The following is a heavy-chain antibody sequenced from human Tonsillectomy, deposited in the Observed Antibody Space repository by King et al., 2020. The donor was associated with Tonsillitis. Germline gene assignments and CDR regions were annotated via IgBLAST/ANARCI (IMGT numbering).Heavy chain of an antibody. Sequence: VQLVESGGGLVQPGGSLRLSCAASGFTFSSFAMTWVRQAPGKGLEWVSSISDSAGGTYYADSANGRFTISRDNSKNTLYLQVNGLRAEDTAVYYCAKLLRSGYHLYYMDVWGKGTTVTVSS. CDR1: GFTFSSFA. CDR2: ISDSAGGT. D-gene: IGHD3-3*01. V-gene: IGHV3-23*04. J-gene: IGHJ6*03. CDR3: AKLLRSGYHLYYMDV.